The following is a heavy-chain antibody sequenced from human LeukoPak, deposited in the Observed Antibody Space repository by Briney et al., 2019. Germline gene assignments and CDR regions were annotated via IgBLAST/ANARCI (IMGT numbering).Heavy chain of an antibody. J-gene: IGHJ4*02. CDR3: ASLSPLYYDSSGDPY. CDR2: IKQDGSEK. D-gene: IGHD3-22*01. Sequence: PGGSLRLSCAASGFTFSSYWMSWVRQAPGKGLEWVANIKQDGSEKYYVDSVKGRFTISRDNSKNTLYLQMNSLRAEDTAVYYCASLSPLYYDSSGDPYWGQGTLVTVSS. V-gene: IGHV3-7*03. CDR1: GFTFSSYW.